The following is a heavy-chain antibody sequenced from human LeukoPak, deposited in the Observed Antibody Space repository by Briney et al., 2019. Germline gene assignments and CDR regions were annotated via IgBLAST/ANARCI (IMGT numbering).Heavy chain of an antibody. Sequence: GGSLKLSCAASGFTFSGSAIHWVRQSSGKGLEWVGQIDKKDKGYATATAYAASVQGRFTISRDDSINTAYLQMKSLKTEDTALYYWTRDSGTYNWFDPWGQGTLVTVSS. CDR2: IDKKDKGYATAT. J-gene: IGHJ5*02. V-gene: IGHV3-73*01. CDR1: GFTFSGSA. D-gene: IGHD1-26*01. CDR3: TRDSGTYNWFDP.